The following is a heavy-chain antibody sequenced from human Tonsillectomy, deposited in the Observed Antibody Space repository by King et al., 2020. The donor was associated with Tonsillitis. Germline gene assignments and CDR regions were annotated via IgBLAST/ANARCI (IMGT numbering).Heavy chain of an antibody. Sequence: VQLVESGGGLVQPGGSLRLYCAASGFTFSRYAMSWVRQAPGKGLEWVSAISGSGVSTYYADSVKCRFTISRDNSKNTLYLQMNSLRADDTAVYYCAKDWGSKGVVITHDAFDIWGQGTMVTVSS. CDR1: GFTFSRYA. J-gene: IGHJ3*02. CDR3: AKDWGSKGVVITHDAFDI. D-gene: IGHD3-22*01. CDR2: ISGSGVST. V-gene: IGHV3-23*04.